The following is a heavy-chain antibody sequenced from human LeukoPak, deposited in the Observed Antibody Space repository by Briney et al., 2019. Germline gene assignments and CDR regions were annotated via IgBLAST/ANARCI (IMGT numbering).Heavy chain of an antibody. D-gene: IGHD4-17*01. V-gene: IGHV3-30-3*01. CDR2: ISYDGSNK. J-gene: IGHJ3*02. Sequence: GGSLRLSCAASGFTFSSYAMHWVRQAPGKGLEWVAVISYDGSNKYYADSVKGRFSISRDNSKNTLNLQMNSLRAEDTAVYYCARDSPYGDYIGHDAFDIWGQGTMVTVSS. CDR3: ARDSPYGDYIGHDAFDI. CDR1: GFTFSSYA.